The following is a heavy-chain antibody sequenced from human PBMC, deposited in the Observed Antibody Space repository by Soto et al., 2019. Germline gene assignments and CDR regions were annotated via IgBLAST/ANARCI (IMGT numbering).Heavy chain of an antibody. V-gene: IGHV1-69*12. CDR2: LMPIFRTP. Sequence: QVQLEQSGAEVKKPGSSVKVSCKASGGTFRNSAISWVRQAPGQGLEWMGGLMPIFRTPDYSQKFQGRVTITADESTSTAYMEWSGLRSDDTAVYYCARDNDRPQLGGNYYYIFDVWGQGTTVTVSS. J-gene: IGHJ6*02. CDR1: GGTFRNSA. D-gene: IGHD1-1*01. CDR3: ARDNDRPQLGGNYYYIFDV.